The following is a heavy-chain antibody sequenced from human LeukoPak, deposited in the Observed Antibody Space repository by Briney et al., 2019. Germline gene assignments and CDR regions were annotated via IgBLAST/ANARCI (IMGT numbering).Heavy chain of an antibody. D-gene: IGHD6-13*01. J-gene: IGHJ4*02. CDR1: GFTFSNTW. V-gene: IGHV3-15*01. CDR3: TTTLGYISGWYVFDY. Sequence: GGSLRLSCAASGFTFSNTWMSWVRQAPGKGLEWVGRIKAKTEGETVDYAAPVKDRFSISRDDSKDTLYLQMNSLKNEDTAVYYCTTTLGYISGWYVFDYWGQGSLVTVSS. CDR2: IKAKTEGETV.